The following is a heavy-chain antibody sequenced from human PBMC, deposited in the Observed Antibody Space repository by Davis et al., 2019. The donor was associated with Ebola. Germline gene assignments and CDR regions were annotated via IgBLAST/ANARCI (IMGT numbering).Heavy chain of an antibody. V-gene: IGHV3-9*01. D-gene: IGHD3-3*01. J-gene: IGHJ4*02. CDR3: AREPGRRITIFGVVTALDY. CDR1: GFTFDDYA. CDR2: ISWNSGSI. Sequence: PGGSLRLSCAASGFTFDDYAMHWVRQAPGKGLEWVSGISWNSGSIGYADSVKGRFTISRDNAKNSLYLQMNSLRAEDTAVYYCAREPGRRITIFGVVTALDYWGQGTLVTVSS.